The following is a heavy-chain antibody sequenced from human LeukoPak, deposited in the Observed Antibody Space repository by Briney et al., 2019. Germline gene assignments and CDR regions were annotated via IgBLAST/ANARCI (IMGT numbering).Heavy chain of an antibody. CDR1: GFILSTKA. CDR3: ETDFRFPY. V-gene: IGHV3-23*01. CDR2: IRGSGDDT. D-gene: IGHD3-16*01. J-gene: IGHJ4*02. Sequence: GGSLSLFYPLSGFILSTKAMACVRQAPGKGLEWVSAIRGSGDDTYYADSVKGRFTISRDNSKNTLSLQMNSLRAEDPAVYYCETDFRFPYGGQGTLVTVSS.